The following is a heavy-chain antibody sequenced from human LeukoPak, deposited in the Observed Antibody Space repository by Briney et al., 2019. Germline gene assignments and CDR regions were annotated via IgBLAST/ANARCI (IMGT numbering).Heavy chain of an antibody. CDR2: ISAYNGNT. J-gene: IGHJ4*02. CDR3: ARGLFDYYGSGSYYNYFDY. D-gene: IGHD3-10*01. V-gene: IGHV1-18*01. CDR1: GYTFTSYG. Sequence: ASVRVSCKASGYTFTSYGISWVRQAPGQGVGWMGWISAYNGNTNYAQKLQGRVTMTTGTSTSTAYMELRSLRSDDTAVCYCARGLFDYYGSGSYYNYFDYWGQGTLVTVSS.